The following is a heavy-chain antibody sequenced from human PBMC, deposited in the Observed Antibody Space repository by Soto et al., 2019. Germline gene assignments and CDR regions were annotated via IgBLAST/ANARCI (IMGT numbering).Heavy chain of an antibody. CDR2: IYYSGST. CDR1: GGSISSYY. J-gene: IGHJ4*02. D-gene: IGHD4-17*01. Sequence: PSETLSLTCTVSGGSISSYYWSWIRQPPGKGLEWIGYIYYSGSTNYNPSLKSRVTISVDTSKNQFSLKLSSVTAADTAVYYCVVGSGYGAPNFDYWGQGTLVTVS. CDR3: VVGSGYGAPNFDY. V-gene: IGHV4-59*01.